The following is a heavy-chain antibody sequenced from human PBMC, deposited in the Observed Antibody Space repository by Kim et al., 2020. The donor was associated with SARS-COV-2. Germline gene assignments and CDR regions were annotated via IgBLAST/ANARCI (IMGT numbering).Heavy chain of an antibody. V-gene: IGHV3-30*02. J-gene: IGHJ4*02. D-gene: IGHD2-15*01. Sequence: VEGRFTLSRDNSKNTLYLQMNSLSAEDTAVYYCAKDPYCSGGSCRFDYWGQGTLVTVSS. CDR3: AKDPYCSGGSCRFDY.